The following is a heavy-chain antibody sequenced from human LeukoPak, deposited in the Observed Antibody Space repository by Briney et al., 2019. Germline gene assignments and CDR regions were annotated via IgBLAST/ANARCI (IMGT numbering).Heavy chain of an antibody. CDR3: AKAPRIAVAGTVGYFDY. V-gene: IGHV3-23*01. J-gene: IGHJ4*02. Sequence: GGSLRLSCAASGFTFSSYAMSWVRQAPGKGLEWVAAISGSGGSTYYADSVKGRFTISRDNSKNTLYLQMSSLRAKDTALYYCAKAPRIAVAGTVGYFDYWGQGTLVTVSS. CDR1: GFTFSSYA. CDR2: ISGSGGST. D-gene: IGHD6-19*01.